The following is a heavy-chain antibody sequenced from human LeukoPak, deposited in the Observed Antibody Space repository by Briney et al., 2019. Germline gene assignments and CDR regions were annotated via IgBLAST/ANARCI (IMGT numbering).Heavy chain of an antibody. J-gene: IGHJ5*02. CDR3: AKFPGYNWNYWFDP. D-gene: IGHD1-7*01. CDR2: IDSSGSYT. CDR1: GFTFSSYA. V-gene: IGHV3-23*05. Sequence: GGSLRLSCAVSGFTFSSYAMSWVRQAPGKGLEWVSAIDSSGSYTWYDDSVKGRFTISRDNSKNTLYLQMNSLRAEDTAVYYCAKFPGYNWNYWFDPWGQGTLVTVSS.